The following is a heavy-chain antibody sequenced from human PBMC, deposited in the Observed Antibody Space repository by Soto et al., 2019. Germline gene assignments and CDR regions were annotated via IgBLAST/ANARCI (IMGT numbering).Heavy chain of an antibody. CDR1: NFTFSNAW. D-gene: IGHD2-21*02. J-gene: IGHJ4*02. V-gene: IGHV3-15*07. CDR3: ATGRCRGDCYSHYYDS. CDR2: IKSITDSGTA. Sequence: EVQLVESWGGLVKPGGSLRLSCAASNFTFSNAWMNWVPQAPGKGLEWVGRIKSITDSGTADYDPPAKGRFTISRDDSKSTLYLQMNGLKTEGTAVYDCATGRCRGDCYSHYYDSWGQGTLVTVYS.